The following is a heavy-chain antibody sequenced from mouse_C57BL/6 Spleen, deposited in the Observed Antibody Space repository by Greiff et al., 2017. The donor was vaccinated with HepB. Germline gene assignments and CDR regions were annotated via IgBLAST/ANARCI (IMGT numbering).Heavy chain of an antibody. CDR1: GYTFTSYW. Sequence: QVQLQQPGAELVRPGPSVKLSCKASGYTFTSYWMHWVKQRPGQGLEWIGVIDPSDSYTNYNQKFKGKATLTVDTSSSTAYMQLSSLTSEDSAVYYCARASAQAPRAMDYWGQGTSVTVSS. CDR3: ARASAQAPRAMDY. V-gene: IGHV1-59*01. J-gene: IGHJ4*01. D-gene: IGHD3-2*02. CDR2: IDPSDSYT.